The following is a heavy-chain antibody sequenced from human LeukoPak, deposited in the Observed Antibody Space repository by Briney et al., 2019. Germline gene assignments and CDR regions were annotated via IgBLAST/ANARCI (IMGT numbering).Heavy chain of an antibody. D-gene: IGHD2-2*02. J-gene: IGHJ5*02. CDR3: ARGKTYCSSTSCYKWTNWFDP. Sequence: SETLSPTCAVYGGSFSGYYWSWIRQPPGKGLEWIGEINHSGSTNYNPSLKSRVTISVDTSKNQFSLKLSSVTAADTAVYYCARGKTYCSSTSCYKWTNWFDPWGQGTLVTVSS. V-gene: IGHV4-34*01. CDR2: INHSGST. CDR1: GGSFSGYY.